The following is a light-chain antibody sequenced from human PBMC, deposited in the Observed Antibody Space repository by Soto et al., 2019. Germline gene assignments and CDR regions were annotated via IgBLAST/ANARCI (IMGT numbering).Light chain of an antibody. CDR3: SSYTSSSTLEV. CDR2: EVS. J-gene: IGLJ1*01. V-gene: IGLV2-14*01. CDR1: SSDVGGSNY. Sequence: QSALIQPASVSGSPGQSITISCTGTSSDVGGSNYVSWYQHHPHRAPKLLIYEVSYRPSGVSNRFSGSKSGNTASLTISGLQAEDEADYYCSSYTSSSTLEVFGTGTKVTVL.